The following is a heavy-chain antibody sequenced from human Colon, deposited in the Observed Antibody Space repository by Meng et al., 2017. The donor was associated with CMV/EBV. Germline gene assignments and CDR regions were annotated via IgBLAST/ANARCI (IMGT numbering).Heavy chain of an antibody. Sequence: ASVTVSRMPSGYSLSSYGTCWVRQAPGPGLEWMGWISVYHGYTNYAQKFQGRVTMTTDTSTSTAYMELRSLRSDDTAVYFCARSSSSGRVAPDPEDYYDYWGQGTLVTVSS. CDR2: ISVYHGYT. V-gene: IGHV1-18*01. CDR1: GYSLSSYG. J-gene: IGHJ4*02. D-gene: IGHD6-19*01. CDR3: ARSSSSGRVAPDPEDYYDY.